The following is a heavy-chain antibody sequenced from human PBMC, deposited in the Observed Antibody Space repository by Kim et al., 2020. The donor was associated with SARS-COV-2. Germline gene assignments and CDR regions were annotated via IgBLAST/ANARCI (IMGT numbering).Heavy chain of an antibody. V-gene: IGHV4-30-4*01. CDR2: IYYSGST. CDR3: ARVSADYGYFDL. CDR1: GCSISSGDYY. Sequence: SETLSLTCTVSGCSISSGDYYWSWIRQPPGKGLEWIGYIYYSGSTYYNPSLKSRVTISVDTSKNQFSLKLSSVTAADTAVYYCARVSADYGYFDLWGRGTLVTVSS. J-gene: IGHJ2*01.